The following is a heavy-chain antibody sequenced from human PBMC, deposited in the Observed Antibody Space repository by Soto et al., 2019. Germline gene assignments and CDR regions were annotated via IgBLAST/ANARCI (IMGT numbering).Heavy chain of an antibody. J-gene: IGHJ4*02. D-gene: IGHD7-27*01. Sequence: QVQLQESGPRLVSPSQTLSLTCTVSGGSISSAAYCWSWIRQSPDKGLEWIGHIYDGGTTYSSPSPKGXXTXSXXTSETQFSLKLNSVSSPDTAVYYCARGPSGDKVDYWGQGIQVTVSS. CDR1: GGSISSAAYC. V-gene: IGHV4-30-4*01. CDR3: ARGPSGDKVDY. CDR2: IYDGGTT.